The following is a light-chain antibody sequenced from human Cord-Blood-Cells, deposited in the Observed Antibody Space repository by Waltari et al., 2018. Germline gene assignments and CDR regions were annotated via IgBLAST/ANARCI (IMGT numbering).Light chain of an antibody. CDR3: MQALQTPS. CDR2: LGS. CDR1: PSLLHSNGYNY. J-gene: IGKJ1*01. V-gene: IGKV2-28*01. Sequence: DIVLTQSPLPLPVTPGEPDSISCRSSPSLLHSNGYNYLDWYLQKPGQSPTLLIYLGSKRASGVPDRFSVSGSGTYVTLKISGGEAEDFGVYYCMQALQTPSFGQGTKLEIK.